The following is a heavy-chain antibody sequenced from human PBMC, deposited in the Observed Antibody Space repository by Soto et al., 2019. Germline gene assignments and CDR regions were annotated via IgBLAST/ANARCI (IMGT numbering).Heavy chain of an antibody. CDR2: ISAYNGNT. D-gene: IGHD2-15*01. CDR3: ARDSTYCSGGSGYFHYYYYMDG. J-gene: IGHJ6*03. V-gene: IGHV1-18*01. CDR1: GYTFTSYG. Sequence: ASVKVSCKASGYTFTSYGISWVRQAPGQGLEWMGWISAYNGNTNYAQKLQGRVTMTTDTSTSTAYMELRSLRSDDTAVYYCARDSTYCSGGSGYFHYYYYMDGWGKGTTVTVSS.